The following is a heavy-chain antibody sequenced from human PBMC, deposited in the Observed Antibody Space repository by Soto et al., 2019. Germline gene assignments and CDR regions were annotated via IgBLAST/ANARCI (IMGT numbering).Heavy chain of an antibody. D-gene: IGHD5-12*01. CDR3: AKASMWDIVTTAPQGGMDV. CDR2: ISGNGGST. Sequence: GGSLRLSCAASGFTFSGYALSWVRQAPGKGLEWVSIISGNGGSTHYADSVKGRFTISRDNSKNTLYLQMNSLRAEDTAVYYCAKASMWDIVTTAPQGGMDVWGQGTTVTVSS. V-gene: IGHV3-23*01. CDR1: GFTFSGYA. J-gene: IGHJ6*02.